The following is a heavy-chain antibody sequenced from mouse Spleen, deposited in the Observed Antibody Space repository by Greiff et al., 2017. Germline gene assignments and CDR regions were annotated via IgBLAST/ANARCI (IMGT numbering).Heavy chain of an antibody. CDR1: GYTFTSYW. D-gene: IGHD2-1*01. CDR3: ARSLYGKRGYFDV. V-gene: IGHV1-64*01. J-gene: IGHJ1*01. Sequence: VQLQQPGAELVKPGASVKLSCKASGYTFTSYWMHWVKQRPGQGLEWIGMIHPNSGSTNYNEKFKSKATLTVDKSSSTAYMQLSSLTSEDSGVYYCARSLYGKRGYFDVWGAGTTVTVSS. CDR2: IHPNSGST.